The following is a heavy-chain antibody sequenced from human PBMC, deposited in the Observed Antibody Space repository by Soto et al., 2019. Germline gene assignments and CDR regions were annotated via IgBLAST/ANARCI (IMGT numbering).Heavy chain of an antibody. CDR1: GFTFSSYS. V-gene: IGHV3-48*01. Sequence: EVQLVESGGGLVQPGGSLRLSCAASGFTFSSYSMNWVRQAPGKGLEWVSYISSSSSTIYYADSVKGRFTISRDNAKNSLYLQMNSLRAEDTAVYYCARGCCSGGSCYSGVGYFDYWGQGTLVTVSS. CDR3: ARGCCSGGSCYSGVGYFDY. CDR2: ISSSSSTI. J-gene: IGHJ4*02. D-gene: IGHD2-15*01.